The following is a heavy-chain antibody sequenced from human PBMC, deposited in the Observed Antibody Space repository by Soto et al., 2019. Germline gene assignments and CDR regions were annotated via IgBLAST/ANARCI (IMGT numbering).Heavy chain of an antibody. Sequence: VKVSCKASGYTFTGYYMHWVRQAPGQGLEWMGWINPNSGGTNYAQKFQGRATMTRDTSISTAYMELSRLRSDDTAVYYCARDYSSSWGYYYYYGMDVWGQGTTVTVSS. CDR2: INPNSGGT. J-gene: IGHJ6*02. CDR3: ARDYSSSWGYYYYYGMDV. V-gene: IGHV1-2*02. CDR1: GYTFTGYY. D-gene: IGHD6-13*01.